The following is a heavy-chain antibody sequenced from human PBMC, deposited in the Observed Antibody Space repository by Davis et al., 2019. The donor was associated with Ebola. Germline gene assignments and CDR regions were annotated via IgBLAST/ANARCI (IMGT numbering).Heavy chain of an antibody. V-gene: IGHV1-3*01. Sequence: ASVKVSCKASGYTFTSYYMHWVRQAPGQRLEWMGWINAGNGNTKYSQKFQGRVTITTDTSASTAYLDLSSLRSDDTAVYYCARGGCSGGSCYSMDYWGQGTLVTVSS. D-gene: IGHD2-15*01. CDR1: GYTFTSYY. CDR3: ARGGCSGGSCYSMDY. CDR2: INAGNGNT. J-gene: IGHJ4*02.